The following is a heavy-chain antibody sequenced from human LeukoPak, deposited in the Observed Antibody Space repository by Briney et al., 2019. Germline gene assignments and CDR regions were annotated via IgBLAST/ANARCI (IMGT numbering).Heavy chain of an antibody. D-gene: IGHD2-15*01. J-gene: IGHJ6*02. CDR3: ARDHLAYYYYGMDV. CDR2: IYSGGST. Sequence: GGSLRLSCAASGFTVSSNYMSWVRQAPGKRLEWVSVIYSGGSTYYADSVKGRFTISRDNSKNTLYLQMNSLRAEDTAVYYCARDHLAYYYYGMDVWGQGTTVTVSS. V-gene: IGHV3-66*01. CDR1: GFTVSSNY.